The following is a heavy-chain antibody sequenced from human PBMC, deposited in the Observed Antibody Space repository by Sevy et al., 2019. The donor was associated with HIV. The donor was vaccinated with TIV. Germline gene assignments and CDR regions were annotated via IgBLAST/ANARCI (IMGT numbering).Heavy chain of an antibody. CDR3: ARDPDWGALDR. CDR1: GFTFSDFW. CDR2: INQDERHI. J-gene: IGHJ5*02. Sequence: RGSLRLSCEVSGFTFSDFWMTWVRQRPGKGLEWVAYINQDERHINLLDSVRGRFTFSRDNAKNSLYLQMDSLRAEDTAIYYCARDPDWGALDRWGQGTLVTVSS. V-gene: IGHV3-7*01. D-gene: IGHD7-27*01.